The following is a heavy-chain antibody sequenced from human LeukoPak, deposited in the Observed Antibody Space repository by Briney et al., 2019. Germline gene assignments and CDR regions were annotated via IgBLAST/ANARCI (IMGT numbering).Heavy chain of an antibody. CDR3: ARDDKWAFDY. J-gene: IGHJ4*02. V-gene: IGHV3-21*06. Sequence: GGSLRLSCAASGFTLSDYTMNWVRQAPGKGLEWVSSISPSGGSTWHADSVKGRFTISRDNAENSLYMQMDSLRAEDTAVYYCARDDKWAFDYWGQGTLVTVSS. CDR1: GFTLSDYT. CDR2: ISPSGGST. D-gene: IGHD1-26*01.